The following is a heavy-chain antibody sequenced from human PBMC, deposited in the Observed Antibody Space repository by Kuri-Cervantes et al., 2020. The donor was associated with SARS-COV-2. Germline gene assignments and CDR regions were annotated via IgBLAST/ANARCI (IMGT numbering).Heavy chain of an antibody. CDR3: ARMALKNIVVVVAATGSGNWFDP. CDR1: GGSISSYY. V-gene: IGHV4-39*01. CDR2: IYYSGST. J-gene: IGHJ5*02. Sequence: SETLSLTCTVSGGSISSYYWGWIRQPPGKGLEWIGSIYYSGSTYYNPSLKSRVTISVDTSKNQFSLKLSSVTAADTAVYYCARMALKNIVVVVAATGSGNWFDPWGQGTLVTVSS. D-gene: IGHD2-15*01.